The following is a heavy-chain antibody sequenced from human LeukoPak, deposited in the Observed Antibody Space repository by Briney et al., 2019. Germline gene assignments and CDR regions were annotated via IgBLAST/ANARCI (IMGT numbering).Heavy chain of an antibody. CDR3: AREDYNSSSYYYYYYMDV. CDR1: GGSFSGYY. D-gene: IGHD6-6*01. Sequence: SETLSPTCAVYGGSFSGYYWSGIRQPAGKGLEWIGRIFTSGSTNYNPSLKGRVPMSVDTSKNQFSLKLSSVTAADTAVYYCAREDYNSSSYYYYYYMDVWGKGTTVTVSS. V-gene: IGHV4-4*07. CDR2: IFTSGST. J-gene: IGHJ6*03.